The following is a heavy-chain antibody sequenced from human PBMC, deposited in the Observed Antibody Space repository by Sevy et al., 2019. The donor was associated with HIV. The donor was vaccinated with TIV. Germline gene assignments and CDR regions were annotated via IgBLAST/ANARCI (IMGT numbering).Heavy chain of an antibody. CDR1: GFTFSSYW. Sequence: GGSLRLSCAASGFTFSSYWMSWVRQAPGKGLEWVANIKQDGSEKYYVDSVKGRFTISRDNAKNSLYLQMNSLRAEDMAVYYCAREESITMIVVVINYGMDVWGQGTTVTVSS. V-gene: IGHV3-7*01. J-gene: IGHJ6*02. CDR3: AREESITMIVVVINYGMDV. CDR2: IKQDGSEK. D-gene: IGHD3-22*01.